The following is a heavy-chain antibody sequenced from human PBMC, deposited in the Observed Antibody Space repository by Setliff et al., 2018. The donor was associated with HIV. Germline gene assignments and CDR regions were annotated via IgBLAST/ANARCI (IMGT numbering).Heavy chain of an antibody. CDR3: AGRRVAGLF. D-gene: IGHD6-19*01. V-gene: IGHV4-4*02. J-gene: IGHJ4*02. Sequence: TSETLSLTCAVSGDSMNNNNWWSWIRLSPGKGLEWIGESDHSGSTNYNPSLKSRVTISVDTSKSQFSLKLTSVTAADTAVYYCAGRRVAGLFCGQGTLVTVSS. CDR2: SDHSGST. CDR1: GDSMNNNNW.